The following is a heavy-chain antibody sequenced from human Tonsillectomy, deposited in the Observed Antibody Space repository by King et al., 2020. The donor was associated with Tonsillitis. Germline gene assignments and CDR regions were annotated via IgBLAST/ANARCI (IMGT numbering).Heavy chain of an antibody. Sequence: QLQESGPGLVKPSETLSLTCTVSGGSVSSGSYYWSWIRQPPGKGLEWIGYIYYSGSTNYNPSLKSRVTISVDTSKNQFSLKLSSVTAADTAVYYCARELGQDIVVVPAAISWYFDLWGHGTLVTVSS. D-gene: IGHD2-2*01. J-gene: IGHJ2*01. V-gene: IGHV4-61*01. CDR1: GGSVSSGSYY. CDR3: ARELGQDIVVVPAAISWYFDL. CDR2: IYYSGST.